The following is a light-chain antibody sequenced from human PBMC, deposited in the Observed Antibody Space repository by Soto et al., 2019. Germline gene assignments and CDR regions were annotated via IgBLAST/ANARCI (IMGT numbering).Light chain of an antibody. CDR2: GAS. CDR1: QSVSSY. Sequence: EIVLTQSPATLSLSPGERATLSCRASQSVSSYLAWYHQKPGQAPRLLIYGASSRATGIPVRFTGSGSGTEFTLTISSLQSEDFAVYYCQHYNNWPPWTFGRGTKVDIK. CDR3: QHYNNWPPWT. V-gene: IGKV3-15*01. J-gene: IGKJ1*01.